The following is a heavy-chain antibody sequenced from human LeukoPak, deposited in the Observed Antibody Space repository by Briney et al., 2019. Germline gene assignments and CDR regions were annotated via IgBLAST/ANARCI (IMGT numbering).Heavy chain of an antibody. J-gene: IGHJ4*02. D-gene: IGHD2-15*01. CDR2: IKYDGSDK. CDR3: ARPYCSGRSCFSPPDY. Sequence: GGSLRLSCAASGFTFSSYWMTWVRQAPGKGLEWVANIKYDGSDKYYVDSVKGRFTISRDNAWNSLYLQMNSLRAEDTAVYYCARPYCSGRSCFSPPDYWGRGALVTVSS. CDR1: GFTFSSYW. V-gene: IGHV3-7*01.